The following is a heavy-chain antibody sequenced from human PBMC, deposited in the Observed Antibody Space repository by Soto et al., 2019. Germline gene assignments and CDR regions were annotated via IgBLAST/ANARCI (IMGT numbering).Heavy chain of an antibody. CDR3: ARASGESYPGSRVFVS. Sequence: EVQLLESGGDLVQPGGSLSLSCAASGFAFSNNAMSWVRQAPGKGLELVSIVTNTGGDKLYADSVKGRFIISRDNSKSTLYLQMNSLRAEDSAIYYCARASGESYPGSRVFVSWGQGTRVTVSS. D-gene: IGHD3-10*01. V-gene: IGHV3-23*01. J-gene: IGHJ4*02. CDR1: GFAFSNNA. CDR2: VTNTGGDK.